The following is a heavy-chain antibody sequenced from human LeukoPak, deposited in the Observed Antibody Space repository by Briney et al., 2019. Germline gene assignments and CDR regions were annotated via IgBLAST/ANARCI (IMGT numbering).Heavy chain of an antibody. J-gene: IGHJ3*02. CDR1: GFTFNNYG. V-gene: IGHV3-30*03. Sequence: QPGGSLRLSCAASGFTFNNYGMHWVRQAPGKGLEWVAVISHDGSNKYYADSVKGRFTISRDNSKNTLYLQMNSLRAEDTAVYYCARAGYYYVFDAFDIWGQGTMVTVSS. CDR2: ISHDGSNK. D-gene: IGHD3-22*01. CDR3: ARAGYYYVFDAFDI.